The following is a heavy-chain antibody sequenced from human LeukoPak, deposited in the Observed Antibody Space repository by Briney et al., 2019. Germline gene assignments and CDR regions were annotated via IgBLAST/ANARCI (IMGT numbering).Heavy chain of an antibody. CDR1: GGSISSSSYY. Sequence: PSETLSLTCTVSGGSISSSSYYWGWIRQPPGKGLEWIGSIYYSGSTYYNPSLKSRVTISVDTSKNQFSLKLSSVTAADTAVYYCAREWWCLYCGGDPYLDYWGQGTLVTVSS. CDR2: IYYSGST. V-gene: IGHV4-39*07. CDR3: AREWWCLYCGGDPYLDY. J-gene: IGHJ4*02. D-gene: IGHD2-21*02.